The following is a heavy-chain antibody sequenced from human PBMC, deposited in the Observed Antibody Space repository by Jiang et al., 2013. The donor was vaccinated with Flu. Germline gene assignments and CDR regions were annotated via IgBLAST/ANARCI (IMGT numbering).Heavy chain of an antibody. Sequence: QLLESGGGLVQPGGSLRLSCAASGFTVSSNYMSWVRQAPGKGLEWVSVIYSGGSTYYADSVKGRFTISRDNSKNTLYLQMNSLRAEDTAVYYCARSIAAAGPHPGYWYFDLWGRGTLVTVSS. V-gene: IGHV3-66*02. CDR1: GFTVSSNY. D-gene: IGHD6-13*01. CDR2: IYSGGST. CDR3: ARSIAAAGPHPGYWYFDL. J-gene: IGHJ2*01.